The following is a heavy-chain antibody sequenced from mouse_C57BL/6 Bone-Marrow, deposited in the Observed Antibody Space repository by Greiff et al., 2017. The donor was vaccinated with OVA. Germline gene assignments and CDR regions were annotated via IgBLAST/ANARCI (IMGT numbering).Heavy chain of an antibody. CDR1: GFSLISYG. D-gene: IGHD1-1*01. CDR2: IWSGGST. Sequence: QVQLKESGPGLVQPSQSLSITCTVSGFSLISYGVHWVRQSPGKGLEWLGVIWSGGSTDYNAAFISRLSTSTDNSKSQVFFKMNSLQADDTAIYYGARKPRGSPSPMDYWGQGTSVTVSS. CDR3: ARKPRGSPSPMDY. J-gene: IGHJ4*01. V-gene: IGHV2-2*01.